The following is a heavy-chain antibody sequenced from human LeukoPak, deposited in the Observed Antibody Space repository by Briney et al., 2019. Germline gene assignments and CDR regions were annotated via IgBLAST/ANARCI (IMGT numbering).Heavy chain of an antibody. CDR1: GFTFSTYE. V-gene: IGHV3-48*03. CDR2: IHSSRPIT. J-gene: IGHJ4*02. Sequence: GGSLRLSCAASGFTFSTYEMNWVRQAPGKGLEWISSIHSSRPITHYADSVKGRFTISSDNAKNSLYLQMNSLSAEDTAVYYCVREAPDPFDYWGQGTLVTVSS. CDR3: VREAPDPFDY.